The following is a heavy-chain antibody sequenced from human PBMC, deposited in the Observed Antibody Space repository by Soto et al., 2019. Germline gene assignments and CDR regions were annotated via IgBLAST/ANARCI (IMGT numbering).Heavy chain of an antibody. CDR2: MYNSVST. CDR3: SRDPQN. Sequence: QVQLQESGPGLVKPSQTLSLTCTVSGGSISSGGYYWSWIRQHPGKGLEWIGYMYNSVSTYYNPCLKSRVTISVDKSKNQCSLKLSSVTAAYTAVYYCSRDPQNWGQGTMVTVSS. CDR1: GGSISSGGYY. J-gene: IGHJ4*02. V-gene: IGHV4-31*03.